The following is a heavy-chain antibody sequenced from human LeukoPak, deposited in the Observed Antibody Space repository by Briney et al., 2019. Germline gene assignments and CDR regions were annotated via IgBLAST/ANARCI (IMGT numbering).Heavy chain of an antibody. D-gene: IGHD2-15*01. J-gene: IGHJ4*02. CDR3: ARQTVVAANIDY. Sequence: SSETLSLTCTVSGVSISSSSYYWDWIRQPPGKGLELSGSIHYSGSTYYNPSRKSLVTISVDTTKNQFALKLNPVTAADTAVYYCARQTVVAANIDYWREGTLLAVSS. V-gene: IGHV4-39*01. CDR1: GVSISSSSYY. CDR2: IHYSGST.